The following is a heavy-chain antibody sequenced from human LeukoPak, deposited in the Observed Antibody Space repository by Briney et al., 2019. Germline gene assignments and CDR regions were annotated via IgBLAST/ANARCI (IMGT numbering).Heavy chain of an antibody. J-gene: IGHJ3*02. Sequence: PGGSLRLSCAASGFTFSSYAMSWVRQAPGKGLEWVSAISGSGGSTYYAQKFQGRVTMTRDTSTSTVYMELSSLRSEDTAVYYCARGMERRGAFDIWGQGTMVTVSS. D-gene: IGHD1-26*01. CDR2: ISGSGGST. V-gene: IGHV3-23*01. CDR3: ARGMERRGAFDI. CDR1: GFTFSSYA.